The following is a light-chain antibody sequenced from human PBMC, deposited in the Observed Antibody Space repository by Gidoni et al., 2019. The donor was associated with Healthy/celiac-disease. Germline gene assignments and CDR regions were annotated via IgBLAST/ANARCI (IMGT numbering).Light chain of an antibody. J-gene: IGKJ5*01. CDR2: GAS. V-gene: IGKV3-20*01. Sequence: EIVLTQSPGTLSLSPGERATLSCRASQSVSSSYLAWYQQKPGQAPRLLIYGASSGSGTDFTLTISRLEPEDFAVYYCQQYGSSPPITFXQXTRLXIK. CDR1: QSVSSSY. CDR3: QQYGSSPPIT.